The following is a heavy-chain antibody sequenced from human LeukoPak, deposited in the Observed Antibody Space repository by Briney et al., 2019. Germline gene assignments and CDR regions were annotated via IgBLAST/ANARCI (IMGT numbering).Heavy chain of an antibody. CDR1: GGSISSYY. CDR3: ARRDSSGYYAY. CDR2: MYYSGST. J-gene: IGHJ4*02. D-gene: IGHD3-22*01. V-gene: IGHV4-59*08. Sequence: SETLSLTCTVSGGSISSYYWSWIRQPPGKGLEWIGYMYYSGSTNYNPSLKSRVTISLDTSKSQFSLKLSSVTAADTAVYYCARRDSSGYYAYWGQGTLVTVSS.